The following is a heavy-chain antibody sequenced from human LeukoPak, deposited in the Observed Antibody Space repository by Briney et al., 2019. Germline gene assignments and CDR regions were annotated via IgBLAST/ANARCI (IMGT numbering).Heavy chain of an antibody. CDR3: AAAAVSSGTYAGRFDY. CDR2: ISYEGSNK. J-gene: IGHJ4*02. D-gene: IGHD1-26*01. V-gene: IGHV3-30-3*01. Sequence: GGSLRLSCAASGFIFRSYAMNWIRQAPGKGLEWVAVISYEGSNKYYADSVKGRFTISRDNSKNTLYLQMNSLRPEDTAVYYCAAAAVSSGTYAGRFDYWGQGTLVTVSS. CDR1: GFIFRSYA.